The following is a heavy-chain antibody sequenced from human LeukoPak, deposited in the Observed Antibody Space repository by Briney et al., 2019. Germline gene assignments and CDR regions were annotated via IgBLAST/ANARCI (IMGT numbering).Heavy chain of an antibody. CDR1: GFTFSSYG. V-gene: IGHV3-30*02. D-gene: IGHD3-22*01. CDR3: TKSSGYYETHYYYMDV. J-gene: IGHJ6*03. CDR2: ILYDGSNQ. Sequence: PGGSLRLSCAASGFTFSSYGMYWVRQAPGKGLEWVAFILYDGSNQYHADSVKGRFTISRDNSKSTLFLQMNSLRAEDTAVYYCTKSSGYYETHYYYMDVWGKGTTVTVSS.